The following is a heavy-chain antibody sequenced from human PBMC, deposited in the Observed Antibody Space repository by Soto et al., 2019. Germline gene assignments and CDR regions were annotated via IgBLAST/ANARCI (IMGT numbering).Heavy chain of an antibody. CDR2: IYYSGST. CDR1: GASISSSDYS. CDR3: ARAPDGGNGIWFDP. V-gene: IGHV4-61*08. J-gene: IGHJ5*02. D-gene: IGHD2-15*01. Sequence: PSETLSLTCTVSGASISSSDYSWGWIRQPPGKGLEWIGNIYYSGSTYYNPSLKSRVTISVDTSKNQFSLKLSSVTAADTAVYYCARAPDGGNGIWFDPWGQGTLVTVAS.